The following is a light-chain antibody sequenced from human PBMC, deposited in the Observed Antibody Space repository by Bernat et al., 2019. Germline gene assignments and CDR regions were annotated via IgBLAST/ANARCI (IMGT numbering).Light chain of an antibody. CDR3: CSYAGRTTFWV. J-gene: IGLJ3*02. Sequence: QSALTQPASVSGSPGQSITISCNGTSRDIGNYNLVSWYQHHPGTAPTLLIYGVTRRPSGVSNRFSGSKSGHTASLTISGLEADGDADYYCCSYAGRTTFWVFGGGTKLTVL. V-gene: IGLV2-23*02. CDR2: GVT. CDR1: SRDIGNYNL.